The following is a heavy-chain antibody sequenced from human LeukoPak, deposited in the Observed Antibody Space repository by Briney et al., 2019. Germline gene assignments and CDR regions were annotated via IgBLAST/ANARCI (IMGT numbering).Heavy chain of an antibody. V-gene: IGHV3-23*01. CDR2: ISDSGGTT. CDR3: ASGLGDNWFDP. J-gene: IGHJ5*02. Sequence: GGSLRLSCAASGFTFSAYTMSWVRQAPGKGLEWVSVISDSGGTTYYADSVKGRFTFSRDNSKNTLYLQMNSLRAEDTAVYYCASGLGDNWFDPWGQGTLVTVSS. D-gene: IGHD3-16*01. CDR1: GFTFSAYT.